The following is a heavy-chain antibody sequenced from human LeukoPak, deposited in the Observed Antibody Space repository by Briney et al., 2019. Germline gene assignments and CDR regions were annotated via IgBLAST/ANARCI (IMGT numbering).Heavy chain of an antibody. Sequence: PGGSLRLSCAASGFTFSSYAMSWVRQAPGKGLEWVSGISGSGDNTYYADSVKGRFTISRDNSKNTLYVQVNSLGTEDTAAYYCAKGSYYDSSGSFYFDYWGQGTLVTVFS. CDR1: GFTFSSYA. D-gene: IGHD3-22*01. CDR2: ISGSGDNT. CDR3: AKGSYYDSSGSFYFDY. V-gene: IGHV3-23*01. J-gene: IGHJ4*02.